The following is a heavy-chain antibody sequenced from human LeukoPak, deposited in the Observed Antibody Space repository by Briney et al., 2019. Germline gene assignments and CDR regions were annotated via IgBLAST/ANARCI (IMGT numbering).Heavy chain of an antibody. CDR1: GFTFSDYS. CDR2: ISASGSST. Sequence: GGSLRLSCAASGFTFSDYSMNWVRQAPGKGLEWVSTISASGSSTYYADSVKGRFTISRDNSKNTLYLQMNSLRAEDTAVYYCAKRYDSGTFDYWGQGTLVTVSS. CDR3: AKRYDSGTFDY. V-gene: IGHV3-23*01. D-gene: IGHD3-10*01. J-gene: IGHJ4*02.